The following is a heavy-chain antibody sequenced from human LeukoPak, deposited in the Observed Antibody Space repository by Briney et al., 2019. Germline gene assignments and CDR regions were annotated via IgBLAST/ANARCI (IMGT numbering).Heavy chain of an antibody. D-gene: IGHD3-3*01. J-gene: IGHJ5*02. CDR2: IIPILGIA. V-gene: IGHV1-69*04. CDR3: ARERSLIFGVVIMRWFDP. Sequence: SVKVSCKASGGTFSSYAISWVRQAPGQGLEWMGRIIPILGIANYAQKFQGRVTITADKSTSTAYMELSSLRSEDTAVYYCARERSLIFGVVIMRWFDPWGQGTLVTVSS. CDR1: GGTFSSYA.